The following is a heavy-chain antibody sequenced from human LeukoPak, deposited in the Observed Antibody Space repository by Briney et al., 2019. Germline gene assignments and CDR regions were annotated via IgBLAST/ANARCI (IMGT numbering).Heavy chain of an antibody. J-gene: IGHJ4*02. D-gene: IGHD3-16*02. CDR3: ARGHSQDYVWGSYRSYYFDY. CDR1: GGTFSSYA. Sequence: SVKVSCKASGGTFSSYAISWVRQAPGQGLEWMGRIIPILGIANYAQKFQGRVTITADKSTSTAYMELSSLRSEDTAVYYCARGHSQDYVWGSYRSYYFDYWGQGTLVTVSS. CDR2: IIPILGIA. V-gene: IGHV1-69*04.